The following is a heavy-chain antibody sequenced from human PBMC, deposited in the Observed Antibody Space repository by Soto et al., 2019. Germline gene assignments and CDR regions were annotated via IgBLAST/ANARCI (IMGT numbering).Heavy chain of an antibody. D-gene: IGHD4-17*01. V-gene: IGHV4-31*03. CDR1: GASISSGGYY. Sequence: SETLSLTCTVSGASISSGGYYWSWIRQHPGRGLEWIGYLYYSGSTYYNPSLKSRVTISVDTSKNQFSLKLGSVTAADTAVYYCVRRAGPSITVTTFFLDYWGQGTLVTVS. J-gene: IGHJ4*02. CDR3: VRRAGPSITVTTFFLDY. CDR2: LYYSGST.